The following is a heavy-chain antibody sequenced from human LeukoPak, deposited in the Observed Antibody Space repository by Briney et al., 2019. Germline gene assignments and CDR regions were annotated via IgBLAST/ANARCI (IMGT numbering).Heavy chain of an antibody. V-gene: IGHV1-58*01. CDR3: AAELRNSGSYFNFDY. CDR2: IVVGSGNT. D-gene: IGHD1-26*01. Sequence: SVTVSCKASGFTFTISAVQWVRQARGQRLEWIGWIVVGSGNTNYAQKFQERVTITRDMSTSTAYMELSSPRSEDTAVYYCAAELRNSGSYFNFDYWGQGTLVTVSS. CDR1: GFTFTISA. J-gene: IGHJ4*02.